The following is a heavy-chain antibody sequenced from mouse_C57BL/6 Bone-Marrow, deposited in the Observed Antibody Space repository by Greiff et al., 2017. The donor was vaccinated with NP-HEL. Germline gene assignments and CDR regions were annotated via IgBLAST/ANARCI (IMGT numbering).Heavy chain of an antibody. J-gene: IGHJ3*01. CDR3: ARSGYGSSYPAWFAY. Sequence: VQLQQSGPELVTPGASVKISCKASGYTFTYYYMPSRKHIHLPRLSFIFSINPPTGGTSYNQKFKGKATLTVDKSSSTAYMELRSLTSEDSAVYYCARSGYGSSYPAWFAYWGQGTLVTVSA. CDR1: GYTFTYYY. V-gene: IGHV1-26*01. CDR2: INPPTGGT. D-gene: IGHD1-1*01.